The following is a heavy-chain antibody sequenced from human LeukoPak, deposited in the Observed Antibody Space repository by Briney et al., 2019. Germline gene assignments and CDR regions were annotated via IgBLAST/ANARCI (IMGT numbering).Heavy chain of an antibody. CDR3: ARNYYDSSGYYYVNASDI. D-gene: IGHD3-22*01. Sequence: QPGGSLRLSCAASGFTFRSYEMNWVRQAPGKGLEWVSYISSSGSTIYYADSVKGRFTISRDNAKNSLYLQMNSLRAEDTAVYYCARNYYDSSGYYYVNASDIWGQGTMVTVSS. CDR2: ISSSGSTI. J-gene: IGHJ3*02. CDR1: GFTFRSYE. V-gene: IGHV3-48*03.